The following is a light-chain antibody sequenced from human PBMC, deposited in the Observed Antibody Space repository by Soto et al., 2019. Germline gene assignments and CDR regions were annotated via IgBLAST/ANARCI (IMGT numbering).Light chain of an antibody. CDR3: QHRSEWPVS. CDR2: DAS. V-gene: IGKV3-11*01. CDR1: QSVSSY. Sequence: EIVLTQSPATLSLSPGERATPSCRARQSVSSYLAWYQQKPGQAPRLLISDASNRATGIPARFSGSGSGTDFTLTISSLEPEDFAVYYCQHRSEWPVSFGQGTRLEIK. J-gene: IGKJ5*01.